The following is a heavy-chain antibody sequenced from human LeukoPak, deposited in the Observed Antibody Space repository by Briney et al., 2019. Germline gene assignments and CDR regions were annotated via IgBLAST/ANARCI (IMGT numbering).Heavy chain of an antibody. D-gene: IGHD2-15*01. J-gene: IGHJ4*02. CDR3: ARHPVAIYYFDY. CDR2: IYTSGST. V-gene: IGHV4-4*09. Sequence: SETLSLTCTVSGGSISSYYWSWIRQPPGKGLEWIGYIYTSGSTNYNPSLKSRVTISVDTSKNQFSLKLSSATAADTAVYYCARHPVAIYYFDYWGQGTLVTVSS. CDR1: GGSISSYY.